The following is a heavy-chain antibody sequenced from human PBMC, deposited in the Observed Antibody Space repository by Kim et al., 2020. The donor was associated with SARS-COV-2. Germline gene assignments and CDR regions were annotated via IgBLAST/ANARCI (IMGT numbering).Heavy chain of an antibody. Sequence: GGSLRLSCAGSGFTFSSYGMSWVRQAPGKGLEWVSAISHTGDITDYADSMKGRFTISRDNSKNTLYLQMNSLRADDTALYYCAIRGSNYGAYNYWCQGTLVTVSS. J-gene: IGHJ4*02. CDR1: GFTFSSYG. CDR2: ISHTGDIT. D-gene: IGHD4-17*01. CDR3: AIRGSNYGAYNY. V-gene: IGHV3-23*01.